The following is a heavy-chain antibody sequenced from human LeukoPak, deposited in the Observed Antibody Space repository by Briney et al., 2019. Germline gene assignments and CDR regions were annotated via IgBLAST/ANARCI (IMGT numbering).Heavy chain of an antibody. CDR1: GFTFDDYA. Sequence: GGSLRLSCAASGFTFDDYAMHWVRQAPGKGLEWVSGISWNSGSIGYADSVKGRFTISRDNAKNSLYLQMNSLRAEDTALYYCAKSEAAHFYYYYGMDVWGQGTTVTVSS. V-gene: IGHV3-9*01. CDR2: ISWNSGSI. D-gene: IGHD2-15*01. CDR3: AKSEAAHFYYYYGMDV. J-gene: IGHJ6*02.